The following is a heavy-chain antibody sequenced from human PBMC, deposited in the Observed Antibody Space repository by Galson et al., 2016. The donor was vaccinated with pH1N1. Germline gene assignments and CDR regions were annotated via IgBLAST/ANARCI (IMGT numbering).Heavy chain of an antibody. D-gene: IGHD6-19*01. CDR1: GGTFSSNA. CDR3: ARGHPLGSISGWV. CDR2: IISILGTP. J-gene: IGHJ4*02. Sequence: SVKVSCKASGGTFSSNAISWVRQGPGQGLEWVGGIISILGTPDFAQKFQGRVTLTRNTSEGTAFMELSNLRSDDTAVYYCARGHPLGSISGWVWGQGSLVTVSS. V-gene: IGHV1-69*10.